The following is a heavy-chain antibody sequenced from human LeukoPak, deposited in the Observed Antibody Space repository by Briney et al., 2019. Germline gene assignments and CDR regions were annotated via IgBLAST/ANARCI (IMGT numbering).Heavy chain of an antibody. V-gene: IGHV4-59*01. CDR2: IYYSGST. J-gene: IGHJ6*03. D-gene: IGHD4-17*01. Sequence: SETLSLTCSVSGGSISSYYWSWIRQPPGKGLEWIGYIYYSGSTNYNPSLKSRVTISVDTSKNQFSLKLSSVTAADTAVYYCARGRMVTTFFYYYYMDVWGKGTTVTVSS. CDR3: ARGRMVTTFFYYYYMDV. CDR1: GGSISSYY.